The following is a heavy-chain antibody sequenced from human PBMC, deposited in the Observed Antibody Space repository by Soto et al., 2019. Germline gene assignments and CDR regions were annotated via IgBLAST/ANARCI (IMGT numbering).Heavy chain of an antibody. CDR2: IDPSDSYT. CDR3: ARPSGYCSGGSCYTQSYYYYGMDV. Sequence: AAEKRSGKGCGWSFSSYWISSLRQIHGKGLEWMGRIDPSDSYTNYSPSFQGHVTISADKSISTAYLQWSSLKASDTAMYYCARPSGYCSGGSCYTQSYYYYGMDVWGHGTTVTVSS. CDR1: GWSFSSYW. J-gene: IGHJ6*02. V-gene: IGHV5-10-1*01. D-gene: IGHD2-15*01.